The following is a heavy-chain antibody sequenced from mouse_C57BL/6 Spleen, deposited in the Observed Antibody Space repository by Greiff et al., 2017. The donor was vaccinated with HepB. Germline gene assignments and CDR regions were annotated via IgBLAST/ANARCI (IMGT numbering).Heavy chain of an antibody. V-gene: IGHV1-82*01. CDR1: GYAFSSSW. J-gene: IGHJ1*03. Sequence: VVKPGASVKISCKASGYAFSSSWMNWVKQRPGKGLEWIGRIYPGDGDTNYNGKFKGKATLTADKSSSTAYMQLSSLTSEDSAVYFCARFGGKGYFDVWGTGTTVTVSS. CDR3: ARFGGKGYFDV. D-gene: IGHD2-1*01. CDR2: IYPGDGDT.